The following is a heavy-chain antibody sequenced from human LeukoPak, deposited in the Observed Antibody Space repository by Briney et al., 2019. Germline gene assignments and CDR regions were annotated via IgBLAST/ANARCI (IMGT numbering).Heavy chain of an antibody. D-gene: IGHD3-9*01. CDR3: AREKDYDILTGIDY. V-gene: IGHV3-11*05. CDR2: ISSSSSYT. CDR1: GFTLSGYY. Sequence: GGSLRLSCVGSGFTLSGYYMSWIRQAPGEGLEWVSYISSSSSYTNYADSVKGRFTISRDNAKNSLYLQMNSLRAEDTAVYDCAREKDYDILTGIDYWGQGTLVTVSS. J-gene: IGHJ4*02.